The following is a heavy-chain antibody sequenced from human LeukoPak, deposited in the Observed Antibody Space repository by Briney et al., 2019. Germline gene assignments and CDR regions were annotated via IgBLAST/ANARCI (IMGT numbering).Heavy chain of an antibody. CDR3: ATAALTLGAFGWARYYGMDV. V-gene: IGHV1-24*01. CDR1: GYTLTELS. J-gene: IGHJ6*02. D-gene: IGHD1-26*01. Sequence: ASVKVSCKVSGYTLTELSMHWVRQAPGKGLEWMGGFDPEDGETIYAQKFQGRVTMTEDTSTDTAYMELSSLRSEDTAVYYCATAALTLGAFGWARYYGMDVWGQGTTVTVSS. CDR2: FDPEDGET.